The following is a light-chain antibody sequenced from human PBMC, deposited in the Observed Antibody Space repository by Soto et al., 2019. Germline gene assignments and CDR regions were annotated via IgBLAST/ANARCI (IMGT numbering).Light chain of an antibody. CDR2: EVS. J-gene: IGLJ2*01. CDR3: CSYTGSLTLL. CDR1: SSDVGGYDY. Sequence: QSARTQPASVSVSPGQSITSSCTGSSSDVGGYDYVSWYQQHPGKAPKLMIYEVSNRPSGVSNRFSGSKSGNTASLTISGLQAEDEADYYCCSYTGSLTLLFGGGTKVTVL. V-gene: IGLV2-14*01.